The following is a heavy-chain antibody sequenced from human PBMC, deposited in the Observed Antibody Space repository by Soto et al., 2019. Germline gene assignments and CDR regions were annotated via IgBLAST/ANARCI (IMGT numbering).Heavy chain of an antibody. J-gene: IGHJ4*02. CDR1: GASINSGDYY. CDR2: IYYSGST. V-gene: IGHV4-30-4*01. CDR3: ARIRMHYNWLDY. Sequence: PSETLSLTCTVSGASINSGDYYWSWIRQPPGKGLEWIGHIYYSGSTYYNPSLKSRAGISVHSSKSQVSLKLTSVTAADTAVYFCARIRMHYNWLDYWGQGALVTVST. D-gene: IGHD3-10*01.